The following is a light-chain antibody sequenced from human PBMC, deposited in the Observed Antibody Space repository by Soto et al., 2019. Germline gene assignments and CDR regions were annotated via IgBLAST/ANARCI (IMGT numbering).Light chain of an antibody. V-gene: IGKV3-20*01. Sequence: ELVFTKSPGTLSLSPGERATLSCSASQSLSNNIYLAWYQQKPGQAPRLLIYGASSRATGIPNRFIGSWSGTDCTITISRLEPEDVSVYYCQQYGNSPQTFGQGTKVDIK. CDR1: QSLSNNIY. J-gene: IGKJ1*01. CDR2: GAS. CDR3: QQYGNSPQT.